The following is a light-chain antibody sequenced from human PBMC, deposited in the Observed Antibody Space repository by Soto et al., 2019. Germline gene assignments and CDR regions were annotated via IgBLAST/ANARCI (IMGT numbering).Light chain of an antibody. V-gene: IGKV3-20*01. J-gene: IGKJ3*01. Sequence: EIVLTQSPATLSLSPGERATLSCRASPSVTNYLAWYQQKPGQPPRLLIYGAFNRAAGIPARFSGSGSGTDFTLTISRLEPEDFAVYYCQQYGTSPPFTFGPGTKVDIK. CDR1: PSVTNY. CDR2: GAF. CDR3: QQYGTSPPFT.